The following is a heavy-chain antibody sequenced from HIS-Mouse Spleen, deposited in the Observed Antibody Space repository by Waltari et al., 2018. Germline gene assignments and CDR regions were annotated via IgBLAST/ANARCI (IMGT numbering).Heavy chain of an antibody. CDR3: AREIPYSSSWYDWYFDL. J-gene: IGHJ2*01. CDR2: IYYSGST. CDR1: GGSISSSIYY. V-gene: IGHV4-39*07. D-gene: IGHD6-13*01. Sequence: QLQLQESGPGLATPSETLSLPCTVSGGSISSSIYYWGWIRQPPGKGLEWIGSIYYSGSTYYNPSLKSRVTISVDTSKNQFSLKLSSVTAADTAVYYCAREIPYSSSWYDWYFDLWGRGTLVTVSS.